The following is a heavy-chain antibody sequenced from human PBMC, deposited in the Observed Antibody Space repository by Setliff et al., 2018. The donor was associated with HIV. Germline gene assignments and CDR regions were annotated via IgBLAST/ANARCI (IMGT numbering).Heavy chain of an antibody. Sequence: PGGSLRLSCAASGFTFSSFAMHWVRQAPGKGLEWVATISSDGSDKYYADSVKGRFTISRDDSKNTVYLQMNNLRAEDTAVYYCTRDFRNLGFDYWGQGTLVTVSS. CDR2: ISSDGSDK. J-gene: IGHJ4*02. CDR3: TRDFRNLGFDY. V-gene: IGHV3-30*07. CDR1: GFTFSSFA.